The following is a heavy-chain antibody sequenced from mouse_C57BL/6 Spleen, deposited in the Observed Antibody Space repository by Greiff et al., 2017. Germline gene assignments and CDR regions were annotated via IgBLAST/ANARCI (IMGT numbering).Heavy chain of an antibody. J-gene: IGHJ3*01. CDR3: ATYDGYYAWCAD. D-gene: IGHD2-3*01. CDR2: IDPEDGDT. CDR1: GFNIKDYY. Sequence: EVQLQQSGAELVKPGASVKLSCTASGFNIKDYYMHWVKQRTEQGLEWIGRIDPEDGDTKYAPKFKGKATLTADTSSNTAYLQLSSLTSENTGVDYCATYDGYYAWCADWGQGTLVTVSA. V-gene: IGHV14-2*01.